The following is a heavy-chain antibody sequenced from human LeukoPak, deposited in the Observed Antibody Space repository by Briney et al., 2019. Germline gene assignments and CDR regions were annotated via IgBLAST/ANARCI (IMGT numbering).Heavy chain of an antibody. V-gene: IGHV1-2*02. D-gene: IGHD3-22*01. CDR1: GYTFTGYY. J-gene: IGHJ4*02. CDR3: AREGYYYDSSGYPRLDY. CDR2: INPNSGGT. Sequence: ASVKVSCKASGYTFTGYYMHWVRQAPGQGLEWMGWINPNSGGTNYAQKFQGRVTMTRDTSISTAYMELSSLRSEDTAVYYCAREGYYYDSSGYPRLDYWGQGTLVTVSS.